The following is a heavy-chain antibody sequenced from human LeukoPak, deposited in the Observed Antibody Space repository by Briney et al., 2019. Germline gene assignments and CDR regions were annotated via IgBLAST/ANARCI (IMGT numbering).Heavy chain of an antibody. J-gene: IGHJ4*02. Sequence: GGSLRLSRTASGFAFSSYWMHWVRLTPGKGLVWVSRINSDGGTTNYADSVKGRFTISRDNAKNTLYLQISSLRAEDTAVYFCARSIVRATSWFDYWGQGTLVAVSS. CDR3: ARSIVRATSWFDY. CDR1: GFAFSSYW. V-gene: IGHV3-74*01. CDR2: INSDGGTT. D-gene: IGHD1-26*01.